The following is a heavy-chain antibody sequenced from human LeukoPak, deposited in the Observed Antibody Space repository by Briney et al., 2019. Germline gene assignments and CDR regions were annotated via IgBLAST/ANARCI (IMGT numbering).Heavy chain of an antibody. D-gene: IGHD4-23*01. V-gene: IGHV3-30-3*01. CDR2: ISYDGSNK. CDR3: AKDRGYGGNDGLDY. Sequence: GRSLRLSCAASGFTFSSYAMHWVRQAPGKGLEWVAVISYDGSNKYYADSVKGRFTISRDNSKNTLYLQMNSLRAEDTAVYYCAKDRGYGGNDGLDYWGQGTLVTVSS. CDR1: GFTFSSYA. J-gene: IGHJ4*02.